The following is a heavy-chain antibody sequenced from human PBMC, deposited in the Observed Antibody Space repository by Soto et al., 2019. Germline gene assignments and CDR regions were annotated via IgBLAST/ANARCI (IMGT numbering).Heavy chain of an antibody. J-gene: IGHJ4*02. CDR1: GFTFSSYG. Sequence: GXSLILSCAASGFTFSSYGMHCVRQAPGKGLEWVSVIWYDGSDKYYADSVKGRFTISRDNSKNTLYLQMNSLRAEDTAVYYCARGVEMATIVYFDYWGQGTLVTVSS. CDR3: ARGVEMATIVYFDY. CDR2: IWYDGSDK. D-gene: IGHD5-12*01. V-gene: IGHV3-33*01.